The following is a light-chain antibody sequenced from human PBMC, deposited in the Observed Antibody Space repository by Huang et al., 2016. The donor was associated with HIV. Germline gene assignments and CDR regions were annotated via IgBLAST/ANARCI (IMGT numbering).Light chain of an antibody. CDR1: QGIGTY. J-gene: IGKJ1*01. CDR3: HQTYSVPWT. V-gene: IGKV1-39*01. Sequence: DIQMTQSPPSPSASIGDRVTIICRASQGIGTYLHWYKQKSGRAPSLLIYGASNLQTGVPSRFSGHGSGTNFSLTINNLQPDDFATYYCHQTYSVPWTFGLGTKVDTK. CDR2: GAS.